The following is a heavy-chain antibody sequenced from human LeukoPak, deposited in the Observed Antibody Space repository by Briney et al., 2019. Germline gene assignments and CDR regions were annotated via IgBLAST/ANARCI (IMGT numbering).Heavy chain of an antibody. CDR2: IYSGGST. D-gene: IGHD6-13*01. Sequence: GGSLRLSCAASGFTVSSNYRSWVRQAPGKGLEWVSVIYSGGSTYYADSVKGRFTISRDNSKNTLYLQMNSLRAEDTAVYYCAKVIAAAGKDYWGQGTLVTVSS. CDR3: AKVIAAAGKDY. J-gene: IGHJ4*02. V-gene: IGHV3-66*01. CDR1: GFTVSSNY.